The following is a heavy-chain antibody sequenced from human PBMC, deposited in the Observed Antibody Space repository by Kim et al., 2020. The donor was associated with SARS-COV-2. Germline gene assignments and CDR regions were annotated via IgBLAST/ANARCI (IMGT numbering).Heavy chain of an antibody. Sequence: PSFQGKVTISADKSISTAYLQGSSLKASDTAMYYCARQSAFGVVIDGMDVWGQGTTVTVSS. CDR3: ARQSAFGVVIDGMDV. J-gene: IGHJ6*02. D-gene: IGHD3-3*01. V-gene: IGHV5-51*01.